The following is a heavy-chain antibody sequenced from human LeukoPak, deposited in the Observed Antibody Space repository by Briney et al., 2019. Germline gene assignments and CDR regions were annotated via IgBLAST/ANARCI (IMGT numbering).Heavy chain of an antibody. CDR3: ARSPGGYDWYFDL. CDR2: ISSSGSTI. V-gene: IGHV3-48*04. D-gene: IGHD5-12*01. CDR1: GFTFSSYG. J-gene: IGHJ2*01. Sequence: PGGSLRLSCAASGFTFSSYGMHWVRQAPGKGLEWVSYISSSGSTIYYADYVKGRFTISRDNAKNSLYLQMNSLRAEDTAVYYGARSPGGYDWYFDLWGRGTLVTVSS.